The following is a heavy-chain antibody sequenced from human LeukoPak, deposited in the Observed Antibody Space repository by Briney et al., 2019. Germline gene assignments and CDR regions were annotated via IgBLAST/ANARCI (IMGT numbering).Heavy chain of an antibody. Sequence: SETLSLACTVYGGSISSSSYYWGWIRQPPGKGLEWIGSIYYSGSTYYNPSLKSRVTISVDTSKNQFSLKLSSVTAADTAVYYCARAPYSSSWNDYYYYYYMDVWGKGTTVTVSS. CDR2: IYYSGST. CDR1: GGSISSSSYY. CDR3: ARAPYSSSWNDYYYYYYMDV. D-gene: IGHD6-13*01. V-gene: IGHV4-39*07. J-gene: IGHJ6*03.